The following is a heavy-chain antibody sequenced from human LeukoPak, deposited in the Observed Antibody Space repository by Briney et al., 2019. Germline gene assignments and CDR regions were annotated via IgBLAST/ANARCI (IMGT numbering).Heavy chain of an antibody. V-gene: IGHV4-39*01. CDR1: GGSISSSSYY. D-gene: IGHD4-11*01. CDR3: ARRTVTTRGSYYFDY. CDR2: IYYSGST. J-gene: IGHJ4*02. Sequence: PSETLSLTCTVSGGSISSSSYYRGWIRQPPGKGLEWIGSIYYSGSTYFNPSLKSRVTISVDTSKNQFSLKLSSVTAADTAVYYCARRTVTTRGSYYFDYWGQGTLVTVSS.